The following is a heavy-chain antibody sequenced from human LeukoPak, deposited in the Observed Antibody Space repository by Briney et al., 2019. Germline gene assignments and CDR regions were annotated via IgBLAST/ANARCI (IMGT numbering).Heavy chain of an antibody. J-gene: IGHJ6*02. CDR2: IKQDGSQK. D-gene: IGHD3-3*01. CDR3: ARDWSIRAGDV. V-gene: IGHV3-7*03. CDR1: GFTFNSYW. Sequence: GGSLRLSCTASGFTFNSYWMTWVRQAPGKGLEWMTNIKQDGSQKYYVDSVKGRFTISRDNAKNSLYLQLNSLRAEDTAVYYCARDWSIRAGDVWGQGITVTVSS.